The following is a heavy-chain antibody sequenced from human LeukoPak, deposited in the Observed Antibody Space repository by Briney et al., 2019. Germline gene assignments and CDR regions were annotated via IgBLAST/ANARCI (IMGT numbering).Heavy chain of an antibody. CDR3: ARDLCSGGSCYRYYGMDV. V-gene: IGHV3-53*01. J-gene: IGHJ6*02. CDR2: IYSGGST. D-gene: IGHD2-15*01. CDR1: GFTVSSNY. Sequence: TGGSLRLSCAASGFTVSSNYMSWVRQAPGKGLEWVSVIYSGGSTYYADSVKGRFTISRDNSKNTLYLQMNSLRAEDTAVYYCARDLCSGGSCYRYYGMDVWGQGATVTVSS.